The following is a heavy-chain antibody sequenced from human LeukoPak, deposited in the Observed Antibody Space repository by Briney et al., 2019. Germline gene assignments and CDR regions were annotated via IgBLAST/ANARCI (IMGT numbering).Heavy chain of an antibody. V-gene: IGHV3-7*01. Sequence: GGSLRLSCEGSGFTFSNYWMGWVRQAPGKGLQWVANIKTDGSEKYYVDSVKGRFTIPRDNAKNSLYLRMNSLRAEDTAVYYCATYSSLNRREFQYWGQGTLLTVSS. J-gene: IGHJ1*01. D-gene: IGHD3-22*01. CDR3: ATYSSLNRREFQY. CDR1: GFTFSNYW. CDR2: IKTDGSEK.